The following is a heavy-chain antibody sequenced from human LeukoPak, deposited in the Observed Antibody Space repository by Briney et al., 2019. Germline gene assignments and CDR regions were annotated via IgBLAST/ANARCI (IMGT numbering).Heavy chain of an antibody. Sequence: PSETLSLTCTVSGGSISSYYWSWIRQPPGKGLEWIGYIYYSGSTNYNPSLKSRVTISVDTSKNQFSLKLSSVTAADTAVYYCARHIYGSGSDAWGQGTLVTVSS. D-gene: IGHD3-10*01. CDR1: GGSISSYY. CDR3: ARHIYGSGSDA. CDR2: IYYSGST. V-gene: IGHV4-59*01. J-gene: IGHJ5*02.